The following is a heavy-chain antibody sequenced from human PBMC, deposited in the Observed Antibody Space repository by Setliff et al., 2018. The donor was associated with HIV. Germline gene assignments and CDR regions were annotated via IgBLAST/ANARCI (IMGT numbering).Heavy chain of an antibody. V-gene: IGHV1-8*01. CDR2: MNPNSGNT. CDR1: GYTFTSYD. CDR3: ARGLAVAGKSYYSYHYMDV. Sequence: AASVKVSCKASGYTFTSYDINWVRQATGQGLEWMGWMNPNSGNTGYAQKFQGRVTMTRNTSISTAYMELSSLRSEDTAVYYCARGLAVAGKSYYSYHYMDVWGKGTTVTVSS. J-gene: IGHJ6*03. D-gene: IGHD6-19*01.